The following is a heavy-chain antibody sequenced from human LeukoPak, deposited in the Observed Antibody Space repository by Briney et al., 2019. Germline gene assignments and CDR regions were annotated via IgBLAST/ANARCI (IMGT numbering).Heavy chain of an antibody. D-gene: IGHD6-13*01. V-gene: IGHV3-9*01. CDR1: GFTFDDYG. Sequence: SGRSLRLSCEASGFTFDDYGMHCVRQAPGKGLEWGSTIIWNSASVGYVDSVKGRFTISRDNAKKTLYLQMNSLRPEDTALYSCATDYGYSSSWYDYWGQGTLVTVSP. CDR2: IIWNSASV. J-gene: IGHJ4*02. CDR3: ATDYGYSSSWYDY.